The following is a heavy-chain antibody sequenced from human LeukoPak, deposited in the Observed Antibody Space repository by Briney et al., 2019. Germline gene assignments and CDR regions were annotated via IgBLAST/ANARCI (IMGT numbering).Heavy chain of an antibody. J-gene: IGHJ4*02. CDR2: INPSDGAT. CDR1: GYTFTMYY. Sequence: ASVKVSCKASGYTFTMYYIHWVRQAPGQGLEWMGMINPSDGATTYAQRFQGRVTVTRDMPTTTVYMDLRSLRSEDTAVYYCARGGITGTTDSFDYWGQGTLVTVSS. CDR3: ARGGITGTTDSFDY. V-gene: IGHV1-46*01. D-gene: IGHD1-7*01.